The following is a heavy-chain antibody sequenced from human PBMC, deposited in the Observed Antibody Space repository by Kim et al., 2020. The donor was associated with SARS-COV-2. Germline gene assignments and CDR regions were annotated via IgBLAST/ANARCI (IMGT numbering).Heavy chain of an antibody. CDR2: TFYSGTT. Sequence: SETLSLTCTVSGGSMRWGNYYWTWIRQRPGKGLEWIGYTFYSGTTDYSPSRRSRATISVDTSKNQFSLKLTSGTAADTAVYYCTTEAFLWDPGTLVTVSS. J-gene: IGHJ1*01. CDR3: TTEAFL. CDR1: GGSMRWGNYY. D-gene: IGHD3-16*01. V-gene: IGHV4-31*03.